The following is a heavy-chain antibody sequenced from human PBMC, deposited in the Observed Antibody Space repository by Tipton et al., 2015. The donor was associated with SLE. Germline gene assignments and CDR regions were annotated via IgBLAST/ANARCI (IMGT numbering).Heavy chain of an antibody. J-gene: IGHJ4*02. V-gene: IGHV4-4*02. CDR2: IYHSGST. Sequence: GLVKPSGTLSLTCTVSGGSITSNNWWSWVRQPPGKGLELIGEIYHSGSTNYNPSLKSRVTISMDKSNNHFSLRLTSVTAADTAVYYCARGGVGGYDYFDQWGQGTLVTVSS. CDR1: GGSITSNNW. D-gene: IGHD5-12*01. CDR3: ARGGVGGYDYFDQ.